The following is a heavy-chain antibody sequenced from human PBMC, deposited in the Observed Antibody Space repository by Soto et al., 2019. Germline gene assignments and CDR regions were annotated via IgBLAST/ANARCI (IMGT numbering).Heavy chain of an antibody. D-gene: IGHD6-19*01. CDR1: GGSISSYY. CDR3: ARRDSSGWHWYFDL. CDR2: IYYSGST. V-gene: IGHV4-59*08. J-gene: IGHJ2*01. Sequence: QVQLQESGPGLVKPSETLSLTCTVSGGSISSYYWNWFRQPPGKGLEWIGYIYYSGSTNYNPSLKRRVTISVDTSKNQFSLGLSSVTAADTAVYNCARRDSSGWHWYFDLWGRGTLVTVSS.